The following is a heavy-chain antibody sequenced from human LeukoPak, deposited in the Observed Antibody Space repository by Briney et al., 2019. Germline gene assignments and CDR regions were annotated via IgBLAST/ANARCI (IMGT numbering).Heavy chain of an antibody. CDR1: GYTFTSYG. Sequence: ASVEVSCKASGYTFTSYGISWVRQAPGQGLEWMGWISAYNGNKNYAQKLQGRVTMTTDTSTSKAYMELRRQRSDDTAVYYCARSGTHPIPYAFDIWGQGTIVTVSS. J-gene: IGHJ3*02. D-gene: IGHD2-21*01. CDR3: ARSGTHPIPYAFDI. CDR2: ISAYNGNK. V-gene: IGHV1-18*01.